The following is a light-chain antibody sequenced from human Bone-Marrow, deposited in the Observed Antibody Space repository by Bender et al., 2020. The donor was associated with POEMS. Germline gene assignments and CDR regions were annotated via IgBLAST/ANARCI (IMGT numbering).Light chain of an antibody. V-gene: IGLV2-23*02. Sequence: QSALTQPASVSGSPGQSVTISCTGTSSDVGTYNLVSWYQQHPGQPPRLIIFEVNKRPPGVSDRFSASKSGDTASLTLSGLRAEDEADYYCCSYVGSKKSYVVGTGTKVTVL. CDR3: CSYVGSKKSYV. CDR1: SSDVGTYNL. CDR2: EVN. J-gene: IGLJ1*01.